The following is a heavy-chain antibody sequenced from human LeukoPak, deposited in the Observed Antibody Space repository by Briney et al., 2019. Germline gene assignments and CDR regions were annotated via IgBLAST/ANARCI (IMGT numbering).Heavy chain of an antibody. J-gene: IGHJ3*02. CDR2: ILSSGST. CDR3: ARTNQISETAFDI. Sequence: SETLSLTCTVSGGSISSSSYYWSWIRQTPGKGLEWIGYILSSGSTNYNPSVKSRVTISVDTSKNQFSLKLSSVTAADTAVYYCARTNQISETAFDIWGQGTMVIVSS. V-gene: IGHV4-61*01. CDR1: GGSISSSSYY. D-gene: IGHD1-14*01.